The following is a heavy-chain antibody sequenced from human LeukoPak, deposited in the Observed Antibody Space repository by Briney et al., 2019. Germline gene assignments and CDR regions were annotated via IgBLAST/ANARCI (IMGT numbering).Heavy chain of an antibody. V-gene: IGHV4-34*01. J-gene: IGHJ5*02. D-gene: IGHD1-26*01. Sequence: SETLSLTCAVYGGSFSGYYWSWIRQPPGKGLEWIGEINHSGSTNYNPSLKSRVTISVDTSKNQFSLKLSSVTAADTAVYYCARGLLEWEPLNWFDPWGQGTLVTVSS. CDR3: ARGLLEWEPLNWFDP. CDR1: GGSFSGYY. CDR2: INHSGST.